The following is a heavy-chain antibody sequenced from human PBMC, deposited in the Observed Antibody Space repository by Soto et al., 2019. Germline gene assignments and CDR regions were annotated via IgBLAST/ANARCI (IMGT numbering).Heavy chain of an antibody. J-gene: IGHJ6*03. CDR1: GFTFSSYA. CDR2: LSGSGGST. V-gene: IGHV3-23*01. Sequence: EVQLLESGGGLVQPGGSLRLSCAASGFTFSSYAMSWVRQAPGKGLEWVSALSGSGGSTYYADSVKGRFTISRDNCKNTLYLQMNSLRDEDTAVDYCAKGYYYGSGSSPVVPWYYYYYIDVWGKGTTVTVSS. CDR3: AKGYYYGSGSSPVVPWYYYYYIDV. D-gene: IGHD3-10*01.